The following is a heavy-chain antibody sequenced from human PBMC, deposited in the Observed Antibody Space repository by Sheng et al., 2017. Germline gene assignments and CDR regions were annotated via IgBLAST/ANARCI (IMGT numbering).Heavy chain of an antibody. D-gene: IGHD5-18*01. CDR1: GGTFSSYA. J-gene: IGHJ4*02. Sequence: QVQLVQSGAEVKKPGSSVKVSCKASGGTFSSYAISWVRQAPGQGLEWMGGIIPILGIANYAQKFQGRVTITADKSTSTAYMELSSLRSEDTAVYYCARGPRYSYGSYYFDYWGQGTLVTVSS. CDR3: ARGPRYSYGSYYFDY. CDR2: IIPILGIA. V-gene: IGHV1-69*04.